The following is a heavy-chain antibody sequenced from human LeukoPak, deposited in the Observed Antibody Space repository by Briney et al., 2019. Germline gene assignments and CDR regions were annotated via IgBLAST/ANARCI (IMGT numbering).Heavy chain of an antibody. CDR2: ISSNGGST. CDR1: GFTFSSYW. J-gene: IGHJ4*02. CDR3: VISKWELPL. V-gene: IGHV3-64D*06. Sequence: GGSLRLSCAASGFTFSSYWMNWARQAPGKGLEYVSAISSNGGSTYYADSVKGRFTISRDNSKNTLYLQMSSLRAEDTAVYYCVISKWELPLWGQGTLVTVSS. D-gene: IGHD1-26*01.